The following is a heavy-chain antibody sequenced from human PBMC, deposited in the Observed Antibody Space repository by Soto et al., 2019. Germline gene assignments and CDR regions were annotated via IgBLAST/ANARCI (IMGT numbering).Heavy chain of an antibody. CDR2: IFPSGAT. CDR1: GGSLHDANSS. Sequence: SETLSLTCGVSGGSLHDANSSWNWIRQPPGKGLECIGYIFPSGATYYNPSLKSRVTISIDVSNNQFSLSLRSLTAADTAVYYGARSREFDYWSQGTLVTVSS. V-gene: IGHV4-30-2*01. J-gene: IGHJ4*02. CDR3: ARSREFDY.